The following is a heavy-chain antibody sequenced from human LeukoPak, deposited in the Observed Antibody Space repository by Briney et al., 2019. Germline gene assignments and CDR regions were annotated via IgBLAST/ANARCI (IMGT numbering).Heavy chain of an antibody. D-gene: IGHD4-23*01. CDR2: MNPNSGNT. CDR3: ARGPNKSDGGNSGSAWFDP. J-gene: IGHJ5*02. V-gene: IGHV1-8*01. Sequence: ASVKVSCKASEYTFTTYDISWVRQATGQGLEWMEWMNPNSGNTGYAQKFQGRVTMTRNTSISTAYMELSSLRSEDTAVYYCARGPNKSDGGNSGSAWFDPWGQGTLVTVSS. CDR1: EYTFTTYD.